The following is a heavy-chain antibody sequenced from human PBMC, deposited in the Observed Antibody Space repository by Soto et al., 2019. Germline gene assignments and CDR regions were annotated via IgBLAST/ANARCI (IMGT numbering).Heavy chain of an antibody. J-gene: IGHJ4*02. CDR3: ARVGYFDSDGFPRSYDY. V-gene: IGHV1-3*01. CDR1: RYNFTAYA. D-gene: IGHD3-22*01. CDR2: INGGNDKT. Sequence: ASVKVSCKASRYNFTAYAIYCVRQSPIQRLDWLGWINGGNDKTGYSQRFQGRLSITKKTSATTAFMELSNLRSEDTAVYYCARVGYFDSDGFPRSYDYWGQGTLVTVSS.